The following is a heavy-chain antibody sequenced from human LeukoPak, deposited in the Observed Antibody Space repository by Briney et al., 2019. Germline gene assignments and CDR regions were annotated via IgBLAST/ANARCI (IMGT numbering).Heavy chain of an antibody. V-gene: IGHV1-46*01. CDR3: ARAPHDDSSGLLTFFDY. Sequence: GASVKVSCKASGYTFTSYYMHWVRQAPGQGLEWMGIINPSGGSTSYAQKFQGRVTMTRDTSTSTVYMELSSLRSEDTAVYYCARAPHDDSSGLLTFFDYWGQGTLVTVSS. CDR2: INPSGGST. D-gene: IGHD3-22*01. J-gene: IGHJ4*02. CDR1: GYTFTSYY.